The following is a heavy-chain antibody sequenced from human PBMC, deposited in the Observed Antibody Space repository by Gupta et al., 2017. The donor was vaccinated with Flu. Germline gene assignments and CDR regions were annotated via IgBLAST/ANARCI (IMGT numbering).Heavy chain of an antibody. J-gene: IGHJ6*02. D-gene: IGHD2-2*01. CDR2: MNPNNGDT. V-gene: IGHV1-8*01. Sequence: VREAPGQGLEWVGWMNPNNGDTGYAQKFQGRVTMTRDTSVSTAYLELNNLTSDDTAEYYCARGGFCSSTGCYRDGLDVWGQGTTVTVSS. CDR3: ARGGFCSSTGCYRDGLDV.